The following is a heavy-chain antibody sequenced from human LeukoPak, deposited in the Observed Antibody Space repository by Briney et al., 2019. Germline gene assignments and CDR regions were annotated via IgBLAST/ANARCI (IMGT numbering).Heavy chain of an antibody. Sequence: PSETLSLTCTVSGGSISSGGYYWSWIRQHPGKGLEWIGYIYYSGSTYYNPSLKSRVTISVDTSKNQFSLKLSSVTAAATAVYYFARVSSSSYYYYGMDVWGQGTTVTVSS. J-gene: IGHJ6*02. CDR1: GGSISSGGYY. CDR3: ARVSSSSYYYYGMDV. D-gene: IGHD6-6*01. V-gene: IGHV4-31*03. CDR2: IYYSGST.